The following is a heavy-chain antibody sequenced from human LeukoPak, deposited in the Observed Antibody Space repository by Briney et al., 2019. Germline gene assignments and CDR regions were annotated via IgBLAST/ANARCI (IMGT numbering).Heavy chain of an antibody. V-gene: IGHV4-30-2*01. D-gene: IGHD3-3*01. Sequence: SETLSLTCAVSGGSISSGGYSWSWLRQPPGTGLAWIGYIYHSGSTYYNPSLKSRVTISVDRSTNQFSLKLSSVTAADSAVYYCARSNYDYYIDSWGQGTMVTVSS. CDR3: ARSNYDYYIDS. CDR1: GGSISSGGYS. CDR2: IYHSGST. J-gene: IGHJ3*02.